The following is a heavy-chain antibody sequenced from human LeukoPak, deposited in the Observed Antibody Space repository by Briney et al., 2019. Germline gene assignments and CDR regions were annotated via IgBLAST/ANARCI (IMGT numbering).Heavy chain of an antibody. D-gene: IGHD6-19*01. J-gene: IGHJ5*02. Sequence: GGSLRLSCAASGFSFSSYEMNWVRQAPGKGLEWVSNISPSGSTKYYADSVKGRFTVSRDNAKNSLYLQMNSLRAGDTGVYYCTKLAVASAGSWGQGTLVTVSS. CDR3: TKLAVASAGS. V-gene: IGHV3-48*03. CDR1: GFSFSSYE. CDR2: ISPSGSTK.